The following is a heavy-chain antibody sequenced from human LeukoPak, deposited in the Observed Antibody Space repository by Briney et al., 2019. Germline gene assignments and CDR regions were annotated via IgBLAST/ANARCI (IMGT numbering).Heavy chain of an antibody. CDR3: ARGVNYFDY. Sequence: GGSLRLSCAASGFAFRSHSMNWVRQAPGKGLEWVSYISSSRNIIYYADSVKGRFTISRDNARNSLYVQMNSLRDEDTAVYYCARGVNYFDYWGQGNVVSVSS. V-gene: IGHV3-48*02. CDR1: GFAFRSHS. CDR2: ISSSRNII. J-gene: IGHJ4*02. D-gene: IGHD4-23*01.